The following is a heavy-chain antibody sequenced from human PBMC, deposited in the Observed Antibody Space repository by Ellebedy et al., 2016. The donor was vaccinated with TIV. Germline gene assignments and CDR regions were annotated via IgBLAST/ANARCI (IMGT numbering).Heavy chain of an antibody. CDR3: AGVGRYYYGSGVPNWFDP. Sequence: MPSETLSLACTVSGASIRSGDYYWSWIRQPPGKGLEWIGNVYDSGSTYYNPSLRSRAIISLETSRTQFSLRLSSVTDADTAVYFCAGVGRYYYGSGVPNWFDPWGQGTLVTVSS. CDR1: GASIRSGDYY. CDR2: VYDSGST. V-gene: IGHV4-30-4*01. J-gene: IGHJ5*01. D-gene: IGHD3-10*01.